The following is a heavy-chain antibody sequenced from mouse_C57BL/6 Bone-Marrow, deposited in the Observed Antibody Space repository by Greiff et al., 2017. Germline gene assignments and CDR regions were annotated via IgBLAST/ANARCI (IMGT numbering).Heavy chain of an antibody. V-gene: IGHV10-1*01. D-gene: IGHD3-2*02. CDR1: GFSFNTYA. J-gene: IGHJ3*01. Sequence: EVKGVESGGGLVQPKGSLKLSCAASGFSFNTYAMNWVRQAPGKGLEWVARIRSKSNNYATYYADSVKDRFTISRDDSESMLYLQMNNLKTEDTAMYYCVRQGSSGYTWFAYWGQGTLVTVSA. CDR2: IRSKSNNYAT. CDR3: VRQGSSGYTWFAY.